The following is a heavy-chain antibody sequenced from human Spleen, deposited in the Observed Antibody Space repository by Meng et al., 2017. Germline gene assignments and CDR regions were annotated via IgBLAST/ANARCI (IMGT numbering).Heavy chain of an antibody. CDR1: GFIFSSYA. CDR3: ARGIAVAGTFDY. Sequence: GESLKISCAASGFIFSSYAMNWVRQAPGKGLEWVSSVSGSAYETQHADSVKGRFTISRDNSKNTLYLQMNSLRAEDTAVYYCARGIAVAGTFDYWGQGTLVTVSS. D-gene: IGHD6-19*01. J-gene: IGHJ4*02. V-gene: IGHV3-23*01. CDR2: VSGSAYET.